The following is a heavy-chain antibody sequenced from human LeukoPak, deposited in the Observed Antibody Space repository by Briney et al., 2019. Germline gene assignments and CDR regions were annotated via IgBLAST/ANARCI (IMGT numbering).Heavy chain of an antibody. CDR2: ISGSGGST. J-gene: IGHJ4*02. V-gene: IGHV3-23*01. CDR1: GFTFSSYA. D-gene: IGHD3-10*01. Sequence: GGSLRLSCAAPGFTFSSYAMSWVRQAPGKGLEWVSAISGSGGSTYYADSVKGRFTISRDNSKNTLYLQMNSLRAEDTAVYYCYSDYYGSGSYYWDYWGQGTLVTVSS. CDR3: YSDYYGSGSYYWDY.